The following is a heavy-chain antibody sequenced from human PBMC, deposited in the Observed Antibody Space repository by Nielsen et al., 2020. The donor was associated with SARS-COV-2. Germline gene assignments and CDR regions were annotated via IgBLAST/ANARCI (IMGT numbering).Heavy chain of an antibody. CDR2: ISWNSGSI. CDR3: AKDIHPYSSGIDY. Sequence: SLTLSCAASGFTFDDYAMHWVRQAPGKGLEWVSGISWNSGSIGYADSVMGRFTISRDNAKNSLYLQMNSLRAEDTALYYCAKDIHPYSSGIDYWGQGTLVTVSS. V-gene: IGHV3-9*01. CDR1: GFTFDDYA. D-gene: IGHD6-19*01. J-gene: IGHJ4*02.